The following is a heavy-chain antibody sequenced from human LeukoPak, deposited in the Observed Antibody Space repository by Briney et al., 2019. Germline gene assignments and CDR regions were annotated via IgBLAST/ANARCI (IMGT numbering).Heavy chain of an antibody. J-gene: IGHJ6*03. Sequence: PGGSLRLSCAASGFTFSSYSMNWVRQAPGKGLEWVSSISSSSSYIYYADSVKGRFTISRDNAKNSLYLQMNSLRAEDTAVYYCAKSGSMTLTYYMDVWGKGTTVTVSS. CDR1: GFTFSSYS. CDR3: AKSGSMTLTYYMDV. V-gene: IGHV3-21*01. CDR2: ISSSSSYI. D-gene: IGHD2/OR15-2a*01.